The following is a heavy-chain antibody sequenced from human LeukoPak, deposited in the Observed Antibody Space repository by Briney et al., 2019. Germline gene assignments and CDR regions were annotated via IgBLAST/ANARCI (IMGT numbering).Heavy chain of an antibody. V-gene: IGHV4-34*01. CDR3: ARERVVSDYNWFDP. D-gene: IGHD6-25*01. Sequence: SETLSLTCAVHGASFAGYSWSWIRQSPGKGLEWNGEVNCVGYTIYNPSLKSRVNISIDTSTTQFSLRLSSVTVADTAVYFCARERVVSDYNWFDPWGQGTLVTVSS. J-gene: IGHJ5*02. CDR2: VNCVGYT. CDR1: GASFAGYS.